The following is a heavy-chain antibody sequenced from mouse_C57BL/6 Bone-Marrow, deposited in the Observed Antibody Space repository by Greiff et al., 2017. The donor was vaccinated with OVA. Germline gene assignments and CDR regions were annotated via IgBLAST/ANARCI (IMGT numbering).Heavy chain of an antibody. CDR3: ATKRGNPTHYDGSIYWYFDV. J-gene: IGHJ1*03. CDR1: GYAFSSYW. V-gene: IGHV1-80*01. Sequence: VQLQQSGAELVKPGASVKISCKASGYAFSSYWMNWVKQRPGKGLEWIGQIYPGDGDTNYNGKFKGKATLTADKSSSTAYMQLSSLTSEDSAVYFCATKRGNPTHYDGSIYWYFDVWGTGTTVTVSS. CDR2: IYPGDGDT. D-gene: IGHD1-1*01.